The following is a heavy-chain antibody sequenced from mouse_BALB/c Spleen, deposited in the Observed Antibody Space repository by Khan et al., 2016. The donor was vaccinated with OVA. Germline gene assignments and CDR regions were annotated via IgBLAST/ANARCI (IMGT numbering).Heavy chain of an antibody. CDR2: IWGGGST. V-gene: IGHV2-6-5*01. D-gene: IGHD1-1*02. J-gene: IGHJ4*01. CDR1: GFSLTDYG. CDR3: AKLLWSHYYAMDY. Sequence: VELVESGPGLVAPSQSLSITCTVSGFSLTDYGVSWIRQPPGKGLEWLGLIWGGGSTYYNSVLKSRLSISKDNSKSKVFLKMNSLQTDDTAMYYCAKLLWSHYYAMDYWGQGTSVTVSS.